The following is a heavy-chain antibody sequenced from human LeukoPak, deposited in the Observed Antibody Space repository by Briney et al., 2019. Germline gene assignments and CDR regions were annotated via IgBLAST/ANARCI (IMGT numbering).Heavy chain of an antibody. CDR2: INQDGSEK. J-gene: IGHJ6*04. CDR3: SRALEV. CDR1: GFIFRSYW. V-gene: IGHV3-7*01. Sequence: PGGSLRLSCEVSGFIFRSYWMDWVRQAPGRGLEWVANINQDGSEKYFVDSVKGRFTISRDNAKNSLYLQMNSLRAEDTAVYFCSRALEVWGKGTTVTVST.